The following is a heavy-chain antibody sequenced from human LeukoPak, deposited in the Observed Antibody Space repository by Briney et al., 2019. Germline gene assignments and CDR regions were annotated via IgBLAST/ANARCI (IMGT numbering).Heavy chain of an antibody. CDR3: ATVSEY. CDR1: GSTFNNFW. Sequence: PGGSLRLSCAASGSTFNNFWMHWVRQVPGKGLVGVSAINNDGSATYYADSVKGRFTISRDNAKNTLYLQMNGLRAADTTVYYCATVSEYWGQGTLVTVSS. CDR2: INNDGSAT. J-gene: IGHJ4*02. V-gene: IGHV3-74*01.